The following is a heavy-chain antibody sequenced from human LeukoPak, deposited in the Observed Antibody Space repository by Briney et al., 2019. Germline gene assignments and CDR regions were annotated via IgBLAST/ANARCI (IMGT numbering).Heavy chain of an antibody. J-gene: IGHJ5*02. CDR1: GFTFSDYY. CDR2: ISSSGSTI. D-gene: IGHD1-7*01. Sequence: PGGSLRLSCAASGFTFSDYYMSWIRQAPGKGLEWVSYISSSGSTIYYADSVKGRFTISRDNAKNSLYLQMNSLRAEDTAVYYCARSIDNWNYPPWFDPWGQGTLVTVSS. CDR3: ARSIDNWNYPPWFDP. V-gene: IGHV3-11*01.